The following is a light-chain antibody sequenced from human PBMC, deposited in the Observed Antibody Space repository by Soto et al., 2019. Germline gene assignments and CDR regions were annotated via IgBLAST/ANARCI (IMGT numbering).Light chain of an antibody. CDR2: GAS. CDR3: RQYGNSPLMYT. J-gene: IGKJ2*01. CDR1: QTVSSDY. V-gene: IGKV3-20*01. Sequence: IELTQSPDTLSLSPGERATLSCRASQTVSSDYLAWYQQKPGQAPRLLIYGASNRATGIPDRFSGSGSGTDFTLTITKLEPEDFGMYYWRQYGNSPLMYTFGRGTKVEIK.